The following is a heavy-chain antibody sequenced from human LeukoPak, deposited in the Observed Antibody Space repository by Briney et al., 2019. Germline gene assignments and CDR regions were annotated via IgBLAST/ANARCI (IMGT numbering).Heavy chain of an antibody. J-gene: IGHJ4*02. V-gene: IGHV3-23*01. CDR1: GFTFSSYW. CDR3: AKDLAKGATNY. D-gene: IGHD1-26*01. CDR2: ISGSGGST. Sequence: GGSLRLSCAASGFTFSSYWMTWVRQAPGKGLEWVSAISGSGGSTYYADSVKGRFTISRDNSKNTLYLQMNSLRAEDTAIYYCAKDLAKGATNYWDQGTLVTVSS.